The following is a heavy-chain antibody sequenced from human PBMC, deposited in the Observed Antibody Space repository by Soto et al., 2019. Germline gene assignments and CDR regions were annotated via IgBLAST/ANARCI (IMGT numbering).Heavy chain of an antibody. CDR1: GFTFSNYV. CDR2: ISYDGSNK. D-gene: IGHD2-2*01. J-gene: IGHJ6*02. Sequence: GGSLRLSCAASGFTFSNYVMHCVRQVPGKGLEWVAVISYDGSNKYCADSVRGRFTISRDNSKNTLLLQMNSLRPEDTAVYYCAKDQYQLIRRCYGLEVWGQGNAVTVTS. CDR3: AKDQYQLIRRCYGLEV. V-gene: IGHV3-30*18.